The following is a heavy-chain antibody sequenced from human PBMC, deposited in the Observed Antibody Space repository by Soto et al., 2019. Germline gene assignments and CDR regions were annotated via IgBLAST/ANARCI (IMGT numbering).Heavy chain of an antibody. D-gene: IGHD6-6*01. CDR1: GGSISSGGYY. CDR2: IYYRGST. CDR3: ARVDSSSSRGVSFAY. Sequence: QVQLQESGPGLVKPSQTLSLTCTVSGGSISSGGYYWSWIRQHPGKGLEWIGYIYYRGSTYYNPSLKSRVTESGETSKSQFSLKLSSVTAADTAVYYCARVDSSSSRGVSFAYWGQGTLVTVSS. J-gene: IGHJ4*02. V-gene: IGHV4-31*03.